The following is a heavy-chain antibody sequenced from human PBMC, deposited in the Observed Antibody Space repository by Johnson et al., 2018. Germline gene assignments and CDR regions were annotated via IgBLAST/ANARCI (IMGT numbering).Heavy chain of an antibody. CDR1: GYTFTSYY. CDR3: AREGLVGAYPDY. D-gene: IGHD1-26*01. Sequence: QVQLVQSGAEVKKPGASVKVSCKASGYTFTSYYMHWVRQAPGQGLEWMGIINPSGGSTSYAQKFQGRVIMTRDTSTSTVYMEVNSLRSEDTAVYYWAREGLVGAYPDYWGQGTLVTVSS. V-gene: IGHV1-46*01. J-gene: IGHJ4*02. CDR2: INPSGGST.